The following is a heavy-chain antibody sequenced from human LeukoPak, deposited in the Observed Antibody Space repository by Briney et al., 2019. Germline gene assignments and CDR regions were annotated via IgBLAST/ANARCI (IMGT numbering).Heavy chain of an antibody. J-gene: IGHJ6*02. Sequence: GGSLRLSCAASGFTLRSYTMNWVRQAPGKGLEWVSSISSSSSYIYYADSVKGRFTISRDNAKNSLYLQMNSLRAEDTAVYYCAREKSSGWSYYYYGMDVWGQGTTVTVSS. CDR3: AREKSSGWSYYYYGMDV. CDR2: ISSSSSYI. D-gene: IGHD6-19*01. V-gene: IGHV3-21*01. CDR1: GFTLRSYT.